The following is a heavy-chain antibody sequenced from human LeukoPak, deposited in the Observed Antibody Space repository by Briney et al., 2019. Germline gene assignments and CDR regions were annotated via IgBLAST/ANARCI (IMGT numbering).Heavy chain of an antibody. V-gene: IGHV4-31*03. J-gene: IGHJ5*02. D-gene: IGHD3-16*02. Sequence: KTSQTLSLTCTVSGGSISSGGYYWSWIRQHPGKGLEWIGYIYYSGSTYYNPSLKRRFTISVDASKHQFSLKLSSVTAADTAVYYCARSRPYRPNWFDPWGQGTLVTVSS. CDR3: ARSRPYRPNWFDP. CDR2: IYYSGST. CDR1: GGSISSGGYY.